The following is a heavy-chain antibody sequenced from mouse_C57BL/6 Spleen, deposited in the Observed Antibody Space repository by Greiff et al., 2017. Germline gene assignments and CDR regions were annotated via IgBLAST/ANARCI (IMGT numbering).Heavy chain of an antibody. CDR2: IDPETGGT. CDR1: GYTFTDYE. J-gene: IGHJ3*01. CDR3: TRGKGWCAY. Sequence: QVQLQQSGAELVRPGASVTLSCTASGYTFTDYEMHWVKQTPVHGLEWIGAIDPETGGTAYNQKFQGKAILTADKSSRTAYMELRSLTSEASAVYDCTRGKGWCAYWGTGTLVTVSA. V-gene: IGHV1-15*01.